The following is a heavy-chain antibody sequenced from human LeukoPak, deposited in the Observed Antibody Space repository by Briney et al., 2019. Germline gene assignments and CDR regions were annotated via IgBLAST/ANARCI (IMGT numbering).Heavy chain of an antibody. Sequence: PSETLSLTCTVSGYSIGSGYYWGWIRQPPGKGLEWIGSIYHSGSTYYNPSLKSRVTISVDTSKNQFSLKLSSVTAADTAVYYCARDKSSSRGRFYYYMDVWGKGTTVTISS. CDR1: GYSIGSGYY. CDR2: IYHSGST. D-gene: IGHD6-13*01. V-gene: IGHV4-38-2*02. CDR3: ARDKSSSRGRFYYYMDV. J-gene: IGHJ6*03.